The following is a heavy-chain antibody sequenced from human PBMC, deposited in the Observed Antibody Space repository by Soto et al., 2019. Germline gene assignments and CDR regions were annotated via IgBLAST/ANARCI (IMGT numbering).Heavy chain of an antibody. D-gene: IGHD5-18*01. CDR3: ARGGLYSYGQRPYFDY. CDR2: IWYDGSNK. Sequence: QVQLVESGGGVVQPGRSLRLSCAASGFTFSSYGMHWVRQAPGKGLEWVAVIWYDGSNKYYADSVKGRFTISRDNSKNTLYLQMNSLRAEDTAVYYCARGGLYSYGQRPYFDYWGQGTLVTVSS. J-gene: IGHJ4*02. CDR1: GFTFSSYG. V-gene: IGHV3-33*01.